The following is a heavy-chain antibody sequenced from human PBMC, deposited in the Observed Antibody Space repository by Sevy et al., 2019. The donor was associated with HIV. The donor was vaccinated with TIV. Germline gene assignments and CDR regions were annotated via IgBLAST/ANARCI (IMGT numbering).Heavy chain of an antibody. V-gene: IGHV3-48*03. D-gene: IGHD2-8*01. CDR1: GFTFSSYE. CDR2: ISSSGSAI. Sequence: GGSLRLSCEASGFTFSSYEMNWVRQAPGKGLEWISYISSSGSAIYYPDSVKGRFTVSRDNAKNLVYLQMNSLRAEDTAVYYCARISCTNGVCFQGYYYYAMDVWGQGTTVTVSS. CDR3: ARISCTNGVCFQGYYYYAMDV. J-gene: IGHJ6*02.